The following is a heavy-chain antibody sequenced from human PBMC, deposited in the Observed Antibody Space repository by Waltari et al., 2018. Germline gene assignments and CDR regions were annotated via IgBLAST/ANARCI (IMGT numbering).Heavy chain of an antibody. Sequence: QVSLQQWGAGLLKPSETPSLPCAAYGWSFSCYYWTWLRQPPGKGLEWIGDINHSGSTNYNPSLKSRVTISVDTSKNQFSLKLSSVTAADTAVYYCARGDLNSSSWPRDWGQGTLVTVSS. CDR3: ARGDLNSSSWPRD. D-gene: IGHD6-13*01. V-gene: IGHV4-34*01. CDR1: GWSFSCYY. J-gene: IGHJ4*02. CDR2: INHSGST.